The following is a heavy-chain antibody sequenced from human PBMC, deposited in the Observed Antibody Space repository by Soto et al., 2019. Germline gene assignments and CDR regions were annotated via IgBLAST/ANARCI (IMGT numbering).Heavy chain of an antibody. J-gene: IGHJ6*02. CDR1: GFTFSSYG. CDR3: AATDGVGLRRELDYYYGMDV. D-gene: IGHD1-7*01. Sequence: QVQLVESGGGVVQPGRSLRLSCAASGFTFSSYGMHWVRQAPGKGLEWVAVISYDGSNKYYADSVKGRFTISRDNSKNTLYLQMNSLRAEDTAVYYCAATDGVGLRRELDYYYGMDVWGQGTTVTVSS. CDR2: ISYDGSNK. V-gene: IGHV3-30*03.